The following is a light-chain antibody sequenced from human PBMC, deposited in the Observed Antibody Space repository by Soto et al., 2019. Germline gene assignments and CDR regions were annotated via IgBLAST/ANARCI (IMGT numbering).Light chain of an antibody. CDR1: SSDVGGYNY. Sequence: QSALTQPASVSGSPGQSITISCTGSSSDVGGYNYVSWYQQHPGKAPKLVIYDVSHRPSGASYRFSGSKSGNTASLTISGLQDEDEADYYCTSYTSSNTYVFGTGTKVTVL. J-gene: IGLJ1*01. CDR2: DVS. V-gene: IGLV2-14*01. CDR3: TSYTSSNTYV.